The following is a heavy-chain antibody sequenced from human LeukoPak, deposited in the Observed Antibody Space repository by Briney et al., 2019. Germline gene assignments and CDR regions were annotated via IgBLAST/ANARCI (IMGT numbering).Heavy chain of an antibody. V-gene: IGHV3-7*01. CDR2: IKQDGSEK. CDR3: ASIYYYGSGSFRYTDF. J-gene: IGHJ6*03. Sequence: PGGSLRPSCAASGFTFSSYWMSWVRQAPGKGLEWVANIKQDGSEKYYVDSVEGRFTISRDNAKNSLYLQMNSLRAEDTAVYYCASIYYYGSGSFRYTDFWGKGTTVTVSS. D-gene: IGHD3-10*01. CDR1: GFTFSSYW.